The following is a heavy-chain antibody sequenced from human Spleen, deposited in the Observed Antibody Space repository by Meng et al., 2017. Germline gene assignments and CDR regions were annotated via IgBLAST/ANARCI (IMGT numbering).Heavy chain of an antibody. CDR3: ARVSGSYRDGYYFDY. CDR2: SNAGNGNT. CDR1: GYTFTSYA. V-gene: IGHV1-3*02. D-gene: IGHD1-26*01. Sequence: ASVKVSCKASGYTFTSYAMHWVRQAPGQRLEWMGWSNAGNGNTKYSQEFQGRVTITRDTSASTAYMELSSLRSEDMAVYYCARVSGSYRDGYYFDYWGQGTLVTVSS. J-gene: IGHJ4*02.